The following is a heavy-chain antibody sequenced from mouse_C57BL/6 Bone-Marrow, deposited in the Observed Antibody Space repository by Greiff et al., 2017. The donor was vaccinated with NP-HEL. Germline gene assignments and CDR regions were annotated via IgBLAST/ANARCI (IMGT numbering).Heavy chain of an antibody. J-gene: IGHJ3*01. D-gene: IGHD2-2*01. Sequence: VQLKESGAELVRPGASVKLSCTASGFNIKDDYMHWVKKRPEQGLEWIGWIDPENGDTEYASKFQGKATITADTSSNTAYLQLSSLTSEDTAVYYCTLYGYDGAWFAYWGQGTLVTVSA. V-gene: IGHV14-4*01. CDR3: TLYGYDGAWFAY. CDR2: IDPENGDT. CDR1: GFNIKDDY.